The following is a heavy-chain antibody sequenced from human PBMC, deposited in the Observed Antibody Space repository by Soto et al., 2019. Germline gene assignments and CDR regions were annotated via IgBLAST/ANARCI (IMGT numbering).Heavy chain of an antibody. CDR2: ISYDGSNK. Sequence: QVQLVESGGGVVQPGRSLRLSCAASGFTFSSYGMHWVRQAPGKGLEWVAVISYDGSNKYYADSVKGRFTISRDNSKNTLYLQMNSLRAEDTAVYYCAKGHYYDSSGQGAYWGQGPLVTVSS. CDR1: GFTFSSYG. V-gene: IGHV3-30*18. D-gene: IGHD3-22*01. CDR3: AKGHYYDSSGQGAY. J-gene: IGHJ4*02.